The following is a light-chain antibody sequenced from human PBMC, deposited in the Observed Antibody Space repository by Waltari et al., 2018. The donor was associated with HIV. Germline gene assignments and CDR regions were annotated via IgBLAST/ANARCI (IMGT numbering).Light chain of an antibody. CDR2: EVN. V-gene: IGLV2-8*01. J-gene: IGLJ3*02. Sequence: QSALTQPPSASGSPGQSVTISCTVTSRDIGGYNYVSWYQQYPGKAPKVMIHEVNKRPSGVPDRFSGSKSGNTASLTVSGLQAEDEAYYYCSSYAGSNSWVFGGGTKLTVL. CDR1: SRDIGGYNY. CDR3: SSYAGSNSWV.